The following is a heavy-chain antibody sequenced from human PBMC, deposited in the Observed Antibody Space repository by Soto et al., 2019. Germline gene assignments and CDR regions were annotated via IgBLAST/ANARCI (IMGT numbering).Heavy chain of an antibody. CDR2: FDPEDGET. CDR1: GYTLTELS. Sequence: QVQLVQSGAEVKKPGASVKVSCKVSGYTLTELSMHWVRQAPGKGLEWMGGFDPEDGETINAQKFQGRVSMTEDTTTDTAYMERNSLRSEDTAVYYCATDRGDRDDGSNYYWGQGTLVTVSS. CDR3: ATDRGDRDDGSNYY. V-gene: IGHV1-24*01. D-gene: IGHD4-17*01. J-gene: IGHJ4*02.